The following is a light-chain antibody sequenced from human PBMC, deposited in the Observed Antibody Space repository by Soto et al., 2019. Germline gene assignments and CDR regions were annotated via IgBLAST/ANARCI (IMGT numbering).Light chain of an antibody. J-gene: IGKJ1*01. CDR2: KAS. V-gene: IGKV1-5*03. CDR1: QSIDIW. CDR3: QQYNTFST. Sequence: DVPMTQSPSTLSASEGDRVTITCRASQSIDIWLAWYQQKPGKAPNLLIYKASTLETGVPSRFTGSGSGTEFTLTISSLQPDDFATHYCQQYNTFSTFGQGTKVEMK.